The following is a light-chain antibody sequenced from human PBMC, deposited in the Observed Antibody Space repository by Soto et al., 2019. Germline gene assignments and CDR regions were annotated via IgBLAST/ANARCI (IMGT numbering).Light chain of an antibody. CDR3: QQYNSYSRT. Sequence: DIQMTQSPSTLSASVGDRVTITCRASQSISTWLAWYQKKPGKAPKVLIYKASILQSGVPSRFSGSGSGTEFTLTISSLKPDDFATYYCQQYNSYSRTFGQGTKLEIK. V-gene: IGKV1-5*03. CDR2: KAS. J-gene: IGKJ2*01. CDR1: QSISTW.